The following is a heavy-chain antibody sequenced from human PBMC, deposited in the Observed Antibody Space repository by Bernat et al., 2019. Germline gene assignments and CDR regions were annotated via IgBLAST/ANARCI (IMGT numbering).Heavy chain of an antibody. D-gene: IGHD2-15*01. CDR1: GFLFTSYY. CDR2: IDPSGDTT. V-gene: IGHV1-46*01. CDR3: EIIVVVVATTPRY. Sequence: QVQLVQSGAEVKKPGASVKLSCKASGFLFTSYYMHWVRQVPGQGLEWMGIIDPSGDTTTYAQKFQGRVTMTRDMSTSTVYMELSRLRSEDTAVYYCEIIVVVVATTPRYWGQGVQVTVSS. J-gene: IGHJ4*02.